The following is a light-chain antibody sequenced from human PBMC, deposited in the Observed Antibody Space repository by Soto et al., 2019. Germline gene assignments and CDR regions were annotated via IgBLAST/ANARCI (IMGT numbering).Light chain of an antibody. V-gene: IGLV1-40*01. Sequence: QSVLTQPPSVSGAPGQRVTISCTGSSSNIGAGYDVHWYQQLPGPAPKLLIYGNSNRPSGVPDRFSGSKSGTSASLAITGLQAEDEADYYCQSYDSSLDLYVFGTGTKLTVL. J-gene: IGLJ1*01. CDR1: SSNIGAGYD. CDR3: QSYDSSLDLYV. CDR2: GNS.